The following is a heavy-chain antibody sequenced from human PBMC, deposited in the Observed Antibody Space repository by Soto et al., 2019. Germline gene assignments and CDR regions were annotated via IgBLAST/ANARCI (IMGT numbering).Heavy chain of an antibody. Sequence: QVQLVQSGAEVKKPGSSVMVSCKASGGTFSSYAISWVRQAPGQGLEWMGGIIPIFGTANYAQKFQGRGTITADESTRTADMELSSLRSEDTAGYYCARDGGVYDYSPFDYWGQGTLVTVSS. CDR2: IIPIFGTA. V-gene: IGHV1-69*12. J-gene: IGHJ4*02. CDR3: ARDGGVYDYSPFDY. CDR1: GGTFSSYA. D-gene: IGHD4-4*01.